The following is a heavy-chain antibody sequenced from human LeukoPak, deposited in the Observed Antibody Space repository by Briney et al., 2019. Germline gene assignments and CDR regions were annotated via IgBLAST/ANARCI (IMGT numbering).Heavy chain of an antibody. Sequence: GASVKVSCKASGYTFTSYYMHWVRQAPGQGLEWMGIINPSGGSTSYAQKFQGRVTMTRDTSTSTVYMELSSLRSEDTAVYYCARVNKYCGGDCYSGHYAFDIWGQGTMVTVSS. CDR3: ARVNKYCGGDCYSGHYAFDI. V-gene: IGHV1-46*01. CDR1: GYTFTSYY. D-gene: IGHD2-21*02. J-gene: IGHJ3*02. CDR2: INPSGGST.